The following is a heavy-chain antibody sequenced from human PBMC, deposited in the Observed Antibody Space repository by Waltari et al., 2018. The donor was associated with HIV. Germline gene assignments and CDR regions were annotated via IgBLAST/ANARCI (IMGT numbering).Heavy chain of an antibody. CDR3: ARGGGPNSTGH. J-gene: IGHJ4*02. V-gene: IGHV1-2*02. D-gene: IGHD3-16*01. CDR2: INPKSGGK. Sequence: QVQLMQSGAEVKKPGASVKVSCEASGYRFTSYYIYWVRQAPGQGFEWMGWINPKSGGKKYERRFGGEVRLTRDTSSNTVFLEFNRLTLDDTAFYYCARGGGPNSTGHWGQGTLITVSS. CDR1: GYRFTSYY.